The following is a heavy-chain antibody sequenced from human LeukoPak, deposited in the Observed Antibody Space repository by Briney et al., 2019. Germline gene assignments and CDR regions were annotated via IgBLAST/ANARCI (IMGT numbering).Heavy chain of an antibody. CDR1: GYTFTGYY. V-gene: IGHV1-2*02. CDR2: INPNSGGT. J-gene: IGHJ3*02. CDR3: ARRSVSGSPDAFDI. D-gene: IGHD1-26*01. Sequence: ASVKVSCKASGYTFTGYYMHWVRQAPGQGLEWMGWINPNSGGTNYAQKFQGRVTMTRDTSISTAYMELSRLRSDDTAVYYCARRSVSGSPDAFDIWGQGTMVPVSS.